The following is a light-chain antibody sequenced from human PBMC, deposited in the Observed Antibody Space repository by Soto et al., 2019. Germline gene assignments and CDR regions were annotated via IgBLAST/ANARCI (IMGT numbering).Light chain of an antibody. CDR1: QSISSW. CDR3: QQYSTYSWT. Sequence: DIEMTQSPSTLSACVGDRVTITCRASQSISSWLAWYQQKPGKAPKLLIYKASNLESGVPSRFSGSGSGTEFTLTISSLQPDDFATYYCQQYSTYSWTFGQGTQVEIK. J-gene: IGKJ1*01. CDR2: KAS. V-gene: IGKV1-5*03.